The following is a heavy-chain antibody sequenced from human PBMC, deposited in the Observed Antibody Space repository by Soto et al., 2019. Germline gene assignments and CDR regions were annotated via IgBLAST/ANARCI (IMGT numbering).Heavy chain of an antibody. J-gene: IGHJ4*02. CDR3: ATARPEGHTGSHYCDS. CDR1: GGAFTCRA. V-gene: IGHV1-69*06. D-gene: IGHD6-6*01. Sequence: SGEASCNASGGAFTCRAIYSAREDPGKGFQWMGGIIPIFGTSNSAQKFQDRLTISADTSTGTAYLELRSLQSEDTAIYYCATARPEGHTGSHYCDSWGPGPLVTAPQ. CDR2: IIPIFGTS.